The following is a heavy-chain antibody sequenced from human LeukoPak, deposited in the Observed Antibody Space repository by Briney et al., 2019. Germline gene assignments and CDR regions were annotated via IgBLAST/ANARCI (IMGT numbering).Heavy chain of an antibody. CDR2: IRGDNGNT. Sequence: ASVKVSCKASGYTFTNYGISWVRQAPAQGLEWVGWIRGDNGNTKYAQKFQGRVTMTTDTSTSTAYMELRSLRSDDTAVYYCARVGDYSGYDYLNWFDPWGQGTLVTVSS. V-gene: IGHV1-18*04. J-gene: IGHJ5*02. D-gene: IGHD5-12*01. CDR3: ARVGDYSGYDYLNWFDP. CDR1: GYTFTNYG.